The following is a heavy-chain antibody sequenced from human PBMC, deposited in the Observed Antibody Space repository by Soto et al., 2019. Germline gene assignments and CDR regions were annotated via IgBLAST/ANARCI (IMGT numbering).Heavy chain of an antibody. J-gene: IGHJ6*02. V-gene: IGHV1-18*01. D-gene: IGHD1-26*01. Sequence: QVQLVQSGAEVKKHGASVKVSCKASGYTFTSYGISWVRQAPGQGLEWMGWISAYNGNTNYAQKLQGRVTMTTDTSTSTAYMELRSLRSDDTAVYYCARDLRRWELLGGGYYGMDVWGQGTTVTVSS. CDR3: ARDLRRWELLGGGYYGMDV. CDR2: ISAYNGNT. CDR1: GYTFTSYG.